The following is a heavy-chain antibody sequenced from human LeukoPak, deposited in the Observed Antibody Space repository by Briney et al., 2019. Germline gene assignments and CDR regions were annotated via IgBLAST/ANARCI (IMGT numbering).Heavy chain of an antibody. CDR2: INPNTGDT. D-gene: IGHD2-15*01. J-gene: IGHJ2*01. CDR3: ARDWPGISLHFDL. CDR1: GYTFTNYG. V-gene: IGHV1-2*02. Sequence: GASVKVSCKASGYTFTNYGLNWVRQAPGQGLEWMGWINPNTGDTNFAQKFQGRVAMTRDTSLSTAYMDLSRLTSDDTAVYYCARDWPGISLHFDLWGRGTLITVSS.